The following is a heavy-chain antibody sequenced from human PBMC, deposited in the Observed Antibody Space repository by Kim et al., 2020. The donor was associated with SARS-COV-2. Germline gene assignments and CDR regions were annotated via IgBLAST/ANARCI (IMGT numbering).Heavy chain of an antibody. V-gene: IGHV4-31*02. D-gene: IGHD5-12*01. J-gene: IGHJ3*02. CDR3: ARVRDGYNFGAFDI. Sequence: SLRSRVTISVDTSKNQFSLKLSSVTAADTAVYYCARVRDGYNFGAFDIWGQGTMVTVSS.